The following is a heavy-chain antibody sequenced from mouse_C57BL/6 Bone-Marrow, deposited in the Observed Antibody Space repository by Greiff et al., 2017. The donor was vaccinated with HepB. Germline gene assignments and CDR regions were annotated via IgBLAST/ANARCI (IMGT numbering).Heavy chain of an antibody. J-gene: IGHJ1*03. CDR1: GFTFSSYA. Sequence: EVQVVESGGGSVKPGGSLKLSCAASGFTFSSYAMSWVRQTPEKRLEWVATISDGGSYTYYPDNVKGRFTISRDNAKNNLYLQMSHLKSEDTAMYYCARDDGYYWYFDVWGTGTTVTVSS. V-gene: IGHV5-4*01. CDR2: ISDGGSYT. D-gene: IGHD2-3*01. CDR3: ARDDGYYWYFDV.